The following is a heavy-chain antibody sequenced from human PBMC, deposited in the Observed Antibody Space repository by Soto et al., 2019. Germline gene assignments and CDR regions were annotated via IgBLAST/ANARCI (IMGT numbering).Heavy chain of an antibody. V-gene: IGHV3-33*01. D-gene: IGHD3-10*01. Sequence: GGSLRLSCAAAGFTFSSYGMHRGRQAPGKGLGWVAVIWYDGSNKYYADSVKGRFNISRDNSKNTLYLQMNSLRAEDTAVYYCARDTARAMVRIYYGMDVWGQGTTVTVSS. CDR2: IWYDGSNK. J-gene: IGHJ6*02. CDR1: GFTFSSYG. CDR3: ARDTARAMVRIYYGMDV.